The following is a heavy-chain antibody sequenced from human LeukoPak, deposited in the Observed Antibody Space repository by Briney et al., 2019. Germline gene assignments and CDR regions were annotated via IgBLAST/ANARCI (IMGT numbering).Heavy chain of an antibody. J-gene: IGHJ4*01. CDR1: GFTFSSYS. CDR2: ISSSSSYI. V-gene: IGHV3-21*04. Sequence: GGSLRLSCAASGFTFSSYSMNWVRQAPGKGLEWVSSISSSSSYIYYADSVKGRFTISRDNSKNTLYLQMNSLRAEDTAVYYCARDRPYYYDSSGYSDYWGHGTLVTVSS. CDR3: ARDRPYYYDSSGYSDY. D-gene: IGHD3-22*01.